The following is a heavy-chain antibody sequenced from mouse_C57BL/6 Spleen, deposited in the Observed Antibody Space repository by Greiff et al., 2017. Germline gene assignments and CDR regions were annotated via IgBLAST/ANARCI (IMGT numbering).Heavy chain of an antibody. Sequence: QVQLQQPGAELVRPGSSVKLSCKASGYTFTSYWMDWVKQRPGQGLEWIGNIYPSDSETHYNQKFKDKATLTVDKSSSTAYMQLSSLTSEDSAVYYCARSVYYYGSSYVGYAMDYWGQGTSVTVSS. CDR2: IYPSDSET. D-gene: IGHD1-1*01. CDR3: ARSVYYYGSSYVGYAMDY. V-gene: IGHV1-61*01. J-gene: IGHJ4*01. CDR1: GYTFTSYW.